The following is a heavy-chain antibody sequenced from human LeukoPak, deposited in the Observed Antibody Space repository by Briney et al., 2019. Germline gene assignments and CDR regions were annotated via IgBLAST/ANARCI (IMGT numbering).Heavy chain of an antibody. V-gene: IGHV4-59*01. CDR2: MYYTGST. CDR3: ARVSVVYGMDV. J-gene: IGHJ6*02. Sequence: PSETLSLTCSVSGGSISSDYWAWIRQPPGKGLEWIGYMYYTGSTNYNPSLKSRDTISLATSKNQFSLKLSSVSAADTAVYYCARVSVVYGMDVWGRGTTVTVSS. CDR1: GGSISSDY.